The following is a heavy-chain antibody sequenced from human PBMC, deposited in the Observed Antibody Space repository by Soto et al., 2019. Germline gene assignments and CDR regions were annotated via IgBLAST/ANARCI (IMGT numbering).Heavy chain of an antibody. D-gene: IGHD2-15*01. CDR3: ASGAPWSGPPDAFDI. CDR2: ISYDGSNK. Sequence: GGSLRLSCAASGFTFSSYGMHWVRQAPGKGLEWVAVISYDGSNKYYADSVKGRFTISRDNSKNTLYLQMNSLRAEDTAVYYCASGAPWSGPPDAFDIWGQGTMVTVSS. V-gene: IGHV3-30*03. CDR1: GFTFSSYG. J-gene: IGHJ3*02.